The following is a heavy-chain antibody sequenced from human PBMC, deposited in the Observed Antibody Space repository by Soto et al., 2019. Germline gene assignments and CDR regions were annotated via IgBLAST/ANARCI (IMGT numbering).Heavy chain of an antibody. D-gene: IGHD2-15*01. CDR1: GFTFSSYG. CDR3: AKGAGYCSGGSCNLDY. J-gene: IGHJ4*02. Sequence: PGGSLRLSCAASGFTFSSYGMHWVRQAPGKGLEWVAVISYDGSNKYYADSVKGRFTISRDNSKNTLYLQMNSLRAEDTAVYYCAKGAGYCSGGSCNLDYWGQGTLVTVSS. V-gene: IGHV3-30*18. CDR2: ISYDGSNK.